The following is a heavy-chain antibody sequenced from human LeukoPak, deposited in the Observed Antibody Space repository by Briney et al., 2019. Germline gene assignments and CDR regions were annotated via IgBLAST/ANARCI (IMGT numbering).Heavy chain of an antibody. D-gene: IGHD3-22*01. Sequence: SETLSLTCIVSDYSINSNYYWGWIRQSPGKGLEWIGSGYHTGDTYYNPSLKSRVTISMDTSKNQFSLTVNSVTGADTAIYYCCGGYYLGTFDIWGQGTTVSVSS. CDR1: DYSINSNYY. CDR3: CGGYYLGTFDI. V-gene: IGHV4-38-2*02. CDR2: GYHTGDT. J-gene: IGHJ3*02.